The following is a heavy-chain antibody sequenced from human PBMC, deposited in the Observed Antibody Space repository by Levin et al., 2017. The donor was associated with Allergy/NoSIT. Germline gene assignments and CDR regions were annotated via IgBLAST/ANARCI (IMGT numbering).Heavy chain of an antibody. J-gene: IGHJ4*02. D-gene: IGHD2-21*01. V-gene: IGHV3-15*01. CDR3: STIGCGGDCSDY. CDR1: GFIFSNAW. CDR2: IKSKTNGATT. Sequence: GESLKISCAASGFIFSNAWMTWVRQAPGKGLEWVGRIKSKTNGATTDYVAPVKGRFIISRDDSKNTLYLQMSSLKTEDTAVYYCSTIGCGGDCSDYWGQGTLVTVSS.